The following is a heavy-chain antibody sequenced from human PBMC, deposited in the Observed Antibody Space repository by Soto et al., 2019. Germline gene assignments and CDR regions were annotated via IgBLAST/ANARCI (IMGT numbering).Heavy chain of an antibody. J-gene: IGHJ4*02. CDR2: IWYDGSNK. V-gene: IGHV3-33*01. Sequence: QVQLVESGGGVVQPGRSLRLSCAASGFTFSSYGMHWVRQAPGKGLEWVAVIWYDGSNKYYADSVKGRFTISRDNSKNTLYLQMNSLRAEDTAVYYCARDHGYSYGWVFDYWGQGTLVTVSS. D-gene: IGHD5-18*01. CDR3: ARDHGYSYGWVFDY. CDR1: GFTFSSYG.